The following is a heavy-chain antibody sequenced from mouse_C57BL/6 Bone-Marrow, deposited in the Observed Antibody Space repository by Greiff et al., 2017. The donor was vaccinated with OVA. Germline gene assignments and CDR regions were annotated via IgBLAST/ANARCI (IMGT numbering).Heavy chain of an antibody. J-gene: IGHJ3*01. CDR1: GYTFTGYW. Sequence: QVQLQQSGAELMKPGASVKLSCKAPGYTFTGYWIEWVKPRPGHGLEWIGEIFPGSGSTNYHEKLKGKATFTADTSSNTAYMQLSRLTTEDAAIYYCARWASWFAYWGQGTRVTVSA. V-gene: IGHV1-9*01. CDR2: IFPGSGST. CDR3: ARWASWFAY.